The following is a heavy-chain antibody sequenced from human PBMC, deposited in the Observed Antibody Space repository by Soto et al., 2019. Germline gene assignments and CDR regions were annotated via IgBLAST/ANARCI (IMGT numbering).Heavy chain of an antibody. D-gene: IGHD3-22*01. Sequence: PSETLSLTCTVSGGSISSGGYYWSWIRQHPGKGLEWIGYIYYSGSTYYNPSLKSRVTISVDTSKNQFSLKLSSVTAADTAVYYCARVLKRHYYYDSSGYYRDWFDPWGQGTLVTVSS. V-gene: IGHV4-31*03. J-gene: IGHJ5*02. CDR2: IYYSGST. CDR3: ARVLKRHYYYDSSGYYRDWFDP. CDR1: GGSISSGGYY.